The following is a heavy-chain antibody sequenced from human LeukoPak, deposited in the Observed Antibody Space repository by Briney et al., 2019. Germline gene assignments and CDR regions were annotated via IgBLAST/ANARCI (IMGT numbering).Heavy chain of an antibody. CDR1: GYTFTSYD. V-gene: IGHV1-8*01. CDR3: EDGIRYLDPRILSGEWFDP. CDR2: MNPNSGNT. Sequence: LGASVKVSCKASGYTFTSYDINWVRQATGQGLEWMGWMNPNSGNTGYAQKFQGRVTMTRNTSISTAYMELSSLRSEDTAVFHGEDGIRYLDPRILSGEWFDPWGQGTLVTVSS. D-gene: IGHD3-9*01. J-gene: IGHJ5*02.